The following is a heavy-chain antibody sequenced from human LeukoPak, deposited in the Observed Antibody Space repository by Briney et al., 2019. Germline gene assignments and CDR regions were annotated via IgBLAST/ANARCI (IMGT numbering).Heavy chain of an antibody. V-gene: IGHV3-23*01. J-gene: IGHJ4*02. CDR1: GFTFSSYA. D-gene: IGHD3-22*01. CDR3: ATDREGDPSAYYLV. Sequence: GGSLRLSCAASGFTFSSYAMSWVRQAPGKGLEWVSTISGSGGRTYYADSVKGRFTISRDNSKNTLYPQMNSLRAEDSAVYYCATDREGDPSAYYLVGGQGTLITVSS. CDR2: ISGSGGRT.